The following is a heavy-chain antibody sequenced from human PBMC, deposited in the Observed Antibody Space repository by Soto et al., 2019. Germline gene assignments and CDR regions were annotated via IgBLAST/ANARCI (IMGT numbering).Heavy chain of an antibody. CDR3: STRAYDTNGYYRFDP. CDR1: GGAFSGHS. J-gene: IGHJ5*01. D-gene: IGHD3-22*01. CDR2: INHSGRV. V-gene: IGHV4-34*01. Sequence: PSETLSLTCAVYGGAFSGHSWTWIRQSPGKGLEWIGDINHSGRVNYSASLKSRVTISLDTSKNQLSLTLSAVTAADTAMYYCSTRAYDTNGYYRFDPWGQGTLVTVSS.